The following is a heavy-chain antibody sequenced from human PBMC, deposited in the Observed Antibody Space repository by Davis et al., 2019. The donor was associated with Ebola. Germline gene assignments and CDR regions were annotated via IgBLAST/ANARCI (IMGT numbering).Heavy chain of an antibody. J-gene: IGHJ4*02. Sequence: GESLKISCAASGFTFSSYWMSWVRQAPGKGLEGVANIKQDGSEKYYVDSVKGRFTISRDNAKNSLYLQMNSLRAEDTAVYYCARHWRKWLGIYYFDYWGQGTLVTVSS. V-gene: IGHV3-7*01. CDR3: ARHWRKWLGIYYFDY. D-gene: IGHD6-19*01. CDR1: GFTFSSYW. CDR2: IKQDGSEK.